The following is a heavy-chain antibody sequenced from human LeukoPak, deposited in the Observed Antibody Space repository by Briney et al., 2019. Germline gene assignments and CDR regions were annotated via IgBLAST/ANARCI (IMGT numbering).Heavy chain of an antibody. CDR3: SFATSGWKATLDY. CDR2: ITSNSNGATA. J-gene: IGHJ4*02. D-gene: IGHD6-19*01. CDR1: GINFRNSA. V-gene: IGHV3-49*04. Sequence: GGSLRLLCTASGINFRNSALNWVRQAPGKGRAWVGFITSNSNGATAEYATSVKGRFSISRGDSTSIAYLQMNSLKSEDTGVYYCSFATSGWKATLDYWGRGSPVTVSS.